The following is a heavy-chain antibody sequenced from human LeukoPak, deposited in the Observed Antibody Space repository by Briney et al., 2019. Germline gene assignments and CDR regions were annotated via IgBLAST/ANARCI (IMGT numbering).Heavy chain of an antibody. CDR2: IYPGDSDT. J-gene: IGHJ4*02. CDR1: EYSFTRYW. D-gene: IGHD4-23*01. CDR3: ARGGNSEYFDY. V-gene: IGHV5-51*01. Sequence: GESLKISCKGFEYSFTRYWIGWVRQMPGKGLEWMGIIYPGDSDTRYSPSFQGQVTMSVDKSISPAYLQWNSLKASDTAMYYCARGGNSEYFDYWRQRTLVTVSS.